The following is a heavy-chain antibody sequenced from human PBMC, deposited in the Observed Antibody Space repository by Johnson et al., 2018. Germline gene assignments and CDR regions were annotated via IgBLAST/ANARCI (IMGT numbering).Heavy chain of an antibody. CDR3: ARSQSADYGDYVGAEYFQH. CDR2: IWYDGSNK. D-gene: IGHD4-17*01. CDR1: GFTFSSYG. Sequence: QVQLVESGGGVVQPGRSLRLSCAASGFTFSSYGMHWVRQAPGKGLEWVAVIWYDGSNKYYADSVKGRLTISRDNAKNSLHLQMNSLRAEDTAGYYCARSQSADYGDYVGAEYFQHWGQGTLVTVSS. J-gene: IGHJ1*01. V-gene: IGHV3-33*01.